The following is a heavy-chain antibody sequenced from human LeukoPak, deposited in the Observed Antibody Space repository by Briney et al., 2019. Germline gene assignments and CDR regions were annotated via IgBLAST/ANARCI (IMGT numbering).Heavy chain of an antibody. CDR1: GYTFTSYY. CDR3: ARAKNPYYYDSSGFSALGY. CDR2: INPSGGST. J-gene: IGHJ4*02. D-gene: IGHD3-22*01. V-gene: IGHV1-46*01. Sequence: GASVKVSCKASGYTFTSYYMHWMRQAPGQGLEWMGIINPSGGSTSYAQKFQGRVTMTRDTSTSTVYMELSSLRSEDTAVYYCARAKNPYYYDSSGFSALGYWGQGTLVTVSS.